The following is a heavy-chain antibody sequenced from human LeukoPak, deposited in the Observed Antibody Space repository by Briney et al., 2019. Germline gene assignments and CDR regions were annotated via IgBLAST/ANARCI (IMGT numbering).Heavy chain of an antibody. CDR1: GFTFSGYP. CDR2: ISYDGSNK. J-gene: IGHJ4*02. Sequence: GGSLRLSCAASGFTFSGYPIHWVRQAPGEGLEWVAVISYDGSNKYYADSVKGRFTISRDNSKNTLYLQMNSLRAEDTAVYYCARVHSGYVWYFDYWGQGTLVTASS. V-gene: IGHV3-30-3*01. CDR3: ARVHSGYVWYFDY. D-gene: IGHD5-12*01.